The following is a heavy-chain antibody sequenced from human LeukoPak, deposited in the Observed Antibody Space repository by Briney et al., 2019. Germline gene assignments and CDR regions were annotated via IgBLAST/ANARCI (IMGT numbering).Heavy chain of an antibody. J-gene: IGHJ4*02. CDR3: ARDTYRTTGFDY. CDR1: GGSISSGDYY. V-gene: IGHV4-30-4*01. Sequence: SQTLSLTCTVSGGSISSGDYYWSWIRQLPGKGLEWIGYIYYSGSTYYNPSLKSRVTISVDTSKNQFSLKLSSVTAADTAVYYCARDTYRTTGFDYWGQGTLVTVSS. D-gene: IGHD4-17*01. CDR2: IYYSGST.